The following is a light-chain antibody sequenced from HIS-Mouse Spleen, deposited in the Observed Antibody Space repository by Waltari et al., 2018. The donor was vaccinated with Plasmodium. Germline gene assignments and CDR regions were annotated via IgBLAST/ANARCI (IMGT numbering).Light chain of an antibody. V-gene: IGLV2-23*03. Sequence: QSALTQPASVSGSPGPSITISYTGTSSDVGRYNLVSWYQQHPGKAPKLMIYEGSKRPSGVSNRFSGSKSGNTASLTISGLQAEDEADYYCCSYAGSSTFVVFGGGTKLTVL. CDR2: EGS. J-gene: IGLJ2*01. CDR3: CSYAGSSTFVV. CDR1: SSDVGRYNL.